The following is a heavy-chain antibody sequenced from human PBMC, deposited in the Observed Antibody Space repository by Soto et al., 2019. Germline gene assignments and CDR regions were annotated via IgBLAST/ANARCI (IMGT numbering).Heavy chain of an antibody. J-gene: IGHJ4*02. D-gene: IGHD4-17*01. CDR3: AKSGPGYGSSPRYFDY. V-gene: IGHV3-23*01. Sequence: GGSLRLSCAASGFTFSSYAMSWVRQAPGKGLEWVSAISGSGGSTYYADFVKGRFTISRDNSKNTLYLQMNSLRAEDTAVYYCAKSGPGYGSSPRYFDYWGQGTLVTVSS. CDR2: ISGSGGST. CDR1: GFTFSSYA.